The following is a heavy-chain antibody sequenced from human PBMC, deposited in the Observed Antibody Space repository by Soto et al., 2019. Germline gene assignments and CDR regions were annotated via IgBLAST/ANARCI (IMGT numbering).Heavy chain of an antibody. CDR2: STGRTGDT. D-gene: IGHD3-16*02. J-gene: IGHJ5*02. Sequence: QVQLVQSGSEVKKPGASVKVSCKASAYTFTSYGFNWVRQAPGQGLEWMGWSTGRTGDTKYAQKFQGRVTMTTDTSTSTAYMELRSLTSDDTAVYYCAREGPNHRLSWGQGTLVTVSS. CDR3: AREGPNHRLS. CDR1: AYTFTSYG. V-gene: IGHV1-18*01.